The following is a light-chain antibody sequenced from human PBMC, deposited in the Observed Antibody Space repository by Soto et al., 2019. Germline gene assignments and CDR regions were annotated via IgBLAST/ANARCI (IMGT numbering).Light chain of an antibody. Sequence: EIVMTQSPATLSVSPGDRATLSCRASESVTSSLAWYQQKPGQPPRLLIYAASTRATDVPARFSGGGSETEFTLTISSLQSEDFAVYYCQQYNKWPRGTFGQGTKVDI. CDR1: ESVTSS. J-gene: IGKJ1*01. CDR3: QQYNKWPRGT. CDR2: AAS. V-gene: IGKV3-15*01.